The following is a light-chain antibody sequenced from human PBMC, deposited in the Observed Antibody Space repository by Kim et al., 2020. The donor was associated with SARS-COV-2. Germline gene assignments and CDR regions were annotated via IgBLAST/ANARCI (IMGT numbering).Light chain of an antibody. CDR3: IQALQTLYT. CDR2: LGS. Sequence: DIVMTQSPLSLPVTPGEPASISCRSSQSLLHSNGYNYLDWYLQKPGQSPQLLIYLGSNRASEVPDRFSGSGSGTDFTLKISRVEAEDVGVYYCIQALQTLYTFGQGTKLEI. J-gene: IGKJ2*01. CDR1: QSLLHSNGYNY. V-gene: IGKV2-28*01.